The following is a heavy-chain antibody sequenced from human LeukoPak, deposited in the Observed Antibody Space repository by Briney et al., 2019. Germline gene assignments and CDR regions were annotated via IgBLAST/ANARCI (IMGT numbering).Heavy chain of an antibody. CDR2: ISSSSSYI. Sequence: GGSLRLSCAASGFTFSSYSMNWVRQAPGKGLEWVSSISSSSSYIYYADSVKGRFTISRDNAKNSLYLQMNSLRAEDTAVYYCAREMRRYCSGGSCYGAAFDIWSQGTMVTVSS. J-gene: IGHJ3*02. V-gene: IGHV3-21*01. CDR3: AREMRRYCSGGSCYGAAFDI. CDR1: GFTFSSYS. D-gene: IGHD2-15*01.